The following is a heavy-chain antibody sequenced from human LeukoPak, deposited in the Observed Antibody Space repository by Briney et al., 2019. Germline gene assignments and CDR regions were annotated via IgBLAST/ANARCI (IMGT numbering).Heavy chain of an antibody. Sequence: LPGGSLRLSCAASGFTFGNSWMAWVRQAPGKGLEWVACIKQDGSETHYVDSVKGRFTISRDNAKNSLYLQMSSLRAEDSAMYYCATYRHLPYWGQGILVTVSS. J-gene: IGHJ4*02. V-gene: IGHV3-7*01. CDR2: IKQDGSET. CDR1: GFTFGNSW. CDR3: ATYRHLPY. D-gene: IGHD2-2*02.